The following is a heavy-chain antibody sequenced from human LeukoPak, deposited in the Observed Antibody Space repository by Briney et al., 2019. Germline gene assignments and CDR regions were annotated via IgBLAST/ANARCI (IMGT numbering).Heavy chain of an antibody. CDR3: AKDWWLLI. Sequence: PPGGSLRLSCAASGFTFSSYGMHWVRQAPGKGLEWVAVISYDGSNKYYADSVKGRFTISRDNSKNTLYLQMNSLRAEDTAVYYCAKDWWLLIWGQGTLVTVSS. J-gene: IGHJ4*02. CDR1: GFTFSSYG. CDR2: ISYDGSNK. V-gene: IGHV3-30*18. D-gene: IGHD2-21*02.